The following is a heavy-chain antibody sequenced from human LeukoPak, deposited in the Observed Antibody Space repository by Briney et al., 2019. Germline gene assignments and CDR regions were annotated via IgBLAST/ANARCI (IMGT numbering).Heavy chain of an antibody. J-gene: IGHJ3*02. CDR1: GFTFSSYA. Sequence: PGGSLRLSCAASGFTFSSYAMHWVRQAPGKGLEWVAVISYDGSNKYYADSVKGRFTISRDNAKNSLYLQMNSLRAEDTAVYYCAPVPAAAFDIWGQGTMVTVSS. CDR2: ISYDGSNK. V-gene: IGHV3-30-3*01. CDR3: APVPAAAFDI. D-gene: IGHD2-2*01.